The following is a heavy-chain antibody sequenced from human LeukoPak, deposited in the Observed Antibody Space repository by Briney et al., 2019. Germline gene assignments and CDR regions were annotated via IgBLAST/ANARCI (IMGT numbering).Heavy chain of an antibody. CDR2: IRYDGSNK. Sequence: GGSLRLSCAASGFTFSSYGMHWVRQAPGKGLEWVAFIRYDGSNKYYADSVKGRFTISRDNSKNTLYLQMNSLRAEDTAVYYCAKDPYCGGDCSGDYWGQGALVTVSS. J-gene: IGHJ4*02. V-gene: IGHV3-30*02. D-gene: IGHD2-21*01. CDR1: GFTFSSYG. CDR3: AKDPYCGGDCSGDY.